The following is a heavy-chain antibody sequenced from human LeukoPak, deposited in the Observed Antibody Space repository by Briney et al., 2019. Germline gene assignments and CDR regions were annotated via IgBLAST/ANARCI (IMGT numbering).Heavy chain of an antibody. Sequence: GGSLRLSCAASGFTFSSYEMHWVRQAPGKGLEWVANINLDGSEKYYVDSVKGRFTISRDNAKNSLYLQMNSLRAEDTAVYYCARGITSGPRRYDVRNFDYWGQGTPVTVSS. CDR1: GFTFSSYE. CDR2: INLDGSEK. D-gene: IGHD5-12*01. J-gene: IGHJ4*02. CDR3: ARGITSGPRRYDVRNFDY. V-gene: IGHV3-7*01.